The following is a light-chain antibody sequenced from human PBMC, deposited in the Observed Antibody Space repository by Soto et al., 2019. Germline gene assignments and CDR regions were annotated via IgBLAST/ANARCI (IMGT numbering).Light chain of an antibody. CDR3: GEGGDGLSGRV. Sequence: QSVLTQPPSASGTPGQRVNISCSGSSSNIGSNYVYWYRQFPGTAPKLLIQRNNQRPSGVPARFSGYKSGTSASLAISGLRSDEEEDYYCGEGGDGLSGRVFGGGT. CDR2: RNN. V-gene: IGLV1-47*01. CDR1: SSNIGSNY. J-gene: IGLJ2*01.